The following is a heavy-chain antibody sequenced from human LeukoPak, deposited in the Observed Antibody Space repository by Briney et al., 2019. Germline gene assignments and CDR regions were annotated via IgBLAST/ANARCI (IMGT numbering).Heavy chain of an antibody. CDR2: IYYSGST. V-gene: IGHV4-59*08. J-gene: IGHJ4*02. D-gene: IGHD5-24*01. CDR1: GGSISSYY. Sequence: SETLSLTCTVSGGSISSYYWSWIRQPPGKVLEWIGYIYYSGSTNYNPSLKSRVTISVDTSKNQFSLKLSSVTAADTAVYYCARRRDGYNYYFDYWGQGTLVTVSS. CDR3: ARRRDGYNYYFDY.